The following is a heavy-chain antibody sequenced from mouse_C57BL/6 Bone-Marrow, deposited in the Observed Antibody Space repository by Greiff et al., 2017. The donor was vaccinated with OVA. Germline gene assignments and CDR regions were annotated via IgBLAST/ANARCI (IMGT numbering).Heavy chain of an antibody. D-gene: IGHD2-3*01. CDR2: ISSGGSYT. CDR3: ARLYDGYYPYY. CDR1: GFTFSSYG. Sequence: DVMLVESGGDLVKPGGSLKLSCAASGFTFSSYGMSWVRQTPDKRLEWVATISSGGSYTYYPDSVKGRFTISRDNTKNTLYLQMSSLKSEDTAMYYCARLYDGYYPYYWGQGTTLTVSS. V-gene: IGHV5-6*02. J-gene: IGHJ2*01.